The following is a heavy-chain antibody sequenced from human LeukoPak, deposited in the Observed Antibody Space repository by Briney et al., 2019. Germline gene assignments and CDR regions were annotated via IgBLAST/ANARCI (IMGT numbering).Heavy chain of an antibody. Sequence: VASVRVSCKASGYIFIGYYVHWVRQAPGQGLEWMGWINPNSGGTNFAQKFQGRVTMTRETSINTAYMDLSRLTSDDTAVYYCAKDRSGSYSPVPFDAFDVRGQGTMVTVSS. CDR2: INPNSGGT. CDR3: AKDRSGSYSPVPFDAFDV. J-gene: IGHJ3*01. V-gene: IGHV1-2*02. CDR1: GYIFIGYY. D-gene: IGHD1-26*01.